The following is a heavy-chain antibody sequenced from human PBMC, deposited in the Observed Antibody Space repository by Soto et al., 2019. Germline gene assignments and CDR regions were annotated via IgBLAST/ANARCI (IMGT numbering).Heavy chain of an antibody. D-gene: IGHD2-8*01. Sequence: GGSLRLSCAASGFTFSSYSMNWARQAPGKGLEWIAYIVSSSTTIFYADSVKGRFTISRDNAKSSLYLQMNSLRDEDTAVYYCARDNGMAGSFDPWGQGTLVTVPQ. CDR1: GFTFSSYS. CDR3: ARDNGMAGSFDP. CDR2: IVSSSTTI. J-gene: IGHJ5*02. V-gene: IGHV3-48*02.